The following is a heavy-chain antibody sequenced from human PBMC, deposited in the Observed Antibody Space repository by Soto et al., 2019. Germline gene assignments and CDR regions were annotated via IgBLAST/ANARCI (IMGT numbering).Heavy chain of an antibody. V-gene: IGHV3-30*04. Sequence: GGSLRLSCTASGFSFSSYAMYWFRQPPGKGLEWVAVISYDGSNKYYADSVKGRFTISRDNSKNTLYLQMNSLRAEDTAVYYCAKDRGLGVSLYYCYGMDVWGQGTTVTVSS. J-gene: IGHJ6*02. CDR3: AKDRGLGVSLYYCYGMDV. CDR1: GFSFSSYA. CDR2: ISYDGSNK. D-gene: IGHD3-16*01.